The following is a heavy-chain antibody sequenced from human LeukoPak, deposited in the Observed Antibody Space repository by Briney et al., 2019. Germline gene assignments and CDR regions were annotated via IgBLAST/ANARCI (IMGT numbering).Heavy chain of an antibody. CDR3: AREGGNWGEGYFDY. Sequence: GRSLRLSCAASGFTFSDYYMSWIRQVPGKGLEWVSYITSSGDTIYYADSVKGRFTISRDIPENSVYLQMNSLRAEDTAVYYCAREGGNWGEGYFDYWGQGTLVTVSS. CDR1: GFTFSDYY. J-gene: IGHJ4*02. CDR2: ITSSGDTI. D-gene: IGHD7-27*01. V-gene: IGHV3-11*01.